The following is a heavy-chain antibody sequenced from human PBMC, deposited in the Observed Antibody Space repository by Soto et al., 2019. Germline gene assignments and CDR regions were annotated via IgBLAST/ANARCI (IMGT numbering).Heavy chain of an antibody. CDR1: GFTFSTFG. J-gene: IGHJ5*02. Sequence: QVQLVESGGGVVQPGRSLRLSCAASGFTFSTFGMHWVRQAPGKGLEWVAAILKDGSQEFYADSVRGRLTISRDNSTNTLSLEMNSLRGEDTAVYYCATGPANLGNWFDPWGQGTLVTVSS. D-gene: IGHD3-16*01. V-gene: IGHV3-30*03. CDR2: ILKDGSQE. CDR3: ATGPANLGNWFDP.